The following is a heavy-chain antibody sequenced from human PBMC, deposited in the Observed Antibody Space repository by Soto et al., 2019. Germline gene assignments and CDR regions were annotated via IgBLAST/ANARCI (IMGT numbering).Heavy chain of an antibody. D-gene: IGHD2-15*01. CDR1: GFTFSSYA. J-gene: IGHJ4*02. CDR2: ISGSGGST. Sequence: GGSLRLSCAASGFTFSSYAMSWVRQAPGKGLEWISAISGSGGSTYYADSVKGRFTISRDNSKNTLYLQMNSLRAEDTAVYYCAKSTLGGGYCSGGSCYPDYWGQGTLVTVSS. V-gene: IGHV3-23*01. CDR3: AKSTLGGGYCSGGSCYPDY.